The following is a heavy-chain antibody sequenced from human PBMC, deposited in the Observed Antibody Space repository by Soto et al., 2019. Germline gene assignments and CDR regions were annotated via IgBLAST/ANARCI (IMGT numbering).Heavy chain of an antibody. CDR1: GGSISSGGYY. V-gene: IGHV4-31*03. J-gene: IGHJ3*01. Sequence: QVQLQESGPGLVKPSQTLSLTCTVSGGSISSGGYYWSWIRQHPGKGLEWIGYIYYSGSTYYNPSLKSGLTKSEAPLRNQSSLNLGSLPAAEPAFYSCARDPPWELRGEDALKFWGQGKMATVS. D-gene: IGHD1-26*01. CDR2: IYYSGST. CDR3: ARDPPWELRGEDALKF.